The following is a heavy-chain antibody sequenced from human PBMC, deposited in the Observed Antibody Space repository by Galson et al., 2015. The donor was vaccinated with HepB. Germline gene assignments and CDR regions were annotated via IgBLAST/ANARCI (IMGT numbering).Heavy chain of an antibody. CDR1: GFTFSTYG. V-gene: IGHV3-30*18. D-gene: IGHD3-22*01. CDR3: AKAADYYAGSPIPFLFDY. Sequence: SLRLSCAASGFTFSTYGMHWVRQAPGKGLEWVAVISNDGSSKYYGDSVKGRFTISRDNSKSTRYLQLDSLRAEDTAVYYCAKAADYYAGSPIPFLFDYLGQGTLVTVSS. J-gene: IGHJ4*02. CDR2: ISNDGSSK.